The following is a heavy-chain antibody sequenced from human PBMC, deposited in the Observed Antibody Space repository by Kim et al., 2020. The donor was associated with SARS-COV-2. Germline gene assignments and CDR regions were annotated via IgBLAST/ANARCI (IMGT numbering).Heavy chain of an antibody. Sequence: GGSLRLSCAASGFTFSSYSMNWVRQAPGKGLEWVSSISSSSSYIYYADSVKGRFTISRDNAKNSLYLQMNSLRAEDTAVYYCAAAHSSGYPDDAFDIWGQGTMVTVSS. D-gene: IGHD3-22*01. J-gene: IGHJ3*02. CDR1: GFTFSSYS. CDR2: ISSSSSYI. CDR3: AAAHSSGYPDDAFDI. V-gene: IGHV3-21*01.